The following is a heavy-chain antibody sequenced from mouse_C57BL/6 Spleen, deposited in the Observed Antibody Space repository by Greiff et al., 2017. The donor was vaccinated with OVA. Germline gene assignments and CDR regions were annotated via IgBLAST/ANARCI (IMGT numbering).Heavy chain of an antibody. CDR2: IDPSDSYT. D-gene: IGHD2-1*01. CDR3: ARGGNSYDYAMDY. CDR1: GYTFTSYW. Sequence: QVQLQQPGAELVMPGASVKLSCKASGYTFTSYWMHWVKQRPGQGLEWIGEIDPSDSYTNYNQKFKGKSTLTVDKSSSTAYMQLSSLTSEDSAVYYCARGGNSYDYAMDYWGQGTSVTVSS. J-gene: IGHJ4*01. V-gene: IGHV1-69*01.